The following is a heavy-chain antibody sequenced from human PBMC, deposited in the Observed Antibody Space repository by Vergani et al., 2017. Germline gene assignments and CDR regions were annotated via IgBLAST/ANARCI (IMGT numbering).Heavy chain of an antibody. CDR3: ANSPLSIAAVRMYYFDY. CDR1: GFTFSSYA. CDR2: ISGSGGST. V-gene: IGHV3-23*01. D-gene: IGHD6-13*01. Sequence: EVHLLESGGGLVQSGGSLRLSCAASGFTFSSYAMSWVRQAPGKGLEWDSAISGSGGSTYYADSVKGRFTISRDNSKNTLYLQMNSLRAEDTAVYYCANSPLSIAAVRMYYFDYWGQGTLVTVSS. J-gene: IGHJ4*02.